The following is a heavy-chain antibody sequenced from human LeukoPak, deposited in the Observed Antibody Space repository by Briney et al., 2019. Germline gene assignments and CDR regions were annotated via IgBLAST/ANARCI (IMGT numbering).Heavy chain of an antibody. CDR1: GYTFTGYY. J-gene: IGHJ4*02. D-gene: IGHD3-22*01. Sequence: ASVKVSCKASGYTFTGYYMHWVRQAPGQGLEWMGWINPNSGGTNYAQKFQGRVTMTRDTSISTAYMELSRLRSDDTAVYYCARAPYYYDSSGSAYWGQGTLVTVSS. CDR2: INPNSGGT. V-gene: IGHV1-2*02. CDR3: ARAPYYYDSSGSAY.